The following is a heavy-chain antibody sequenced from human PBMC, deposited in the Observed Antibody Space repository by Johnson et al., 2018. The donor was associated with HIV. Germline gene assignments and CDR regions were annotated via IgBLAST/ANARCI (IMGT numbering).Heavy chain of an antibody. J-gene: IGHJ3*02. Sequence: QVQLVESGGGVVQPGRSLRLSCAASGFTFSSYGMHWVRQAPGKGLEWVAAIWYDGSNKYYADSLQGRFTISSDNAKNSRYLQMNSLRAEDTAVYYCARAGLTYYYDSSGYYWGAFDIWGQGTMVTVSS. V-gene: IGHV3-33*01. CDR1: GFTFSSYG. CDR3: ARAGLTYYYDSSGYYWGAFDI. CDR2: IWYDGSNK. D-gene: IGHD3-22*01.